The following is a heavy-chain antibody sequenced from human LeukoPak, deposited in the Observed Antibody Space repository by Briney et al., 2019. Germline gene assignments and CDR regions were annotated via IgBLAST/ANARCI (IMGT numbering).Heavy chain of an antibody. J-gene: IGHJ6*02. Sequence: GGSLRLSCAASGFTFSSYSMNWVRQAPGKGLEWVSSISSSSSYIYYADSVKGRFTISRDNAKNSLYLQVNSLRAEDTAVYYCAREGGWRPHYYYGMDVWGQGTTVTVSS. CDR3: AREGGWRPHYYYGMDV. CDR2: ISSSSSYI. V-gene: IGHV3-21*01. CDR1: GFTFSSYS. D-gene: IGHD2-15*01.